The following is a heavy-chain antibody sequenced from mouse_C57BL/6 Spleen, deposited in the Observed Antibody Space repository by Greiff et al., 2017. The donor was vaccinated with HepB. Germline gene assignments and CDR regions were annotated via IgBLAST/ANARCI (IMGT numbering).Heavy chain of an antibody. D-gene: IGHD4-1*01. CDR2: IWSGGST. V-gene: IGHV2-2*01. CDR3: ARSPPWDKYYFDY. CDR1: GFSLTSYG. Sequence: VQGVESGPGLVQPSQSLSITCTVSGFSLTSYGVHWVRQSPGKGLEWLGVIWSGGSTDYNAAFISRLSISKDNSKSQVFFKMNSLQADDTAIYYCARSPPWDKYYFDYWGQGTTLTVSS. J-gene: IGHJ2*01.